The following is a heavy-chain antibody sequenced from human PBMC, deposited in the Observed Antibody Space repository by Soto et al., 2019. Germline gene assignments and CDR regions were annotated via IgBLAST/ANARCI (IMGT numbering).Heavy chain of an antibody. CDR2: IKQDGSEK. D-gene: IGHD2-2*01. J-gene: IGHJ4*02. CDR3: ARQADIVVVPAASFLPPGYFDY. Sequence: PGGSLRLSCAASGFTFSSYWMSWVHQAPGKGLEWVANIKQDGSEKYYVDSVKGRFTISRDNAKNSLYLQMNSLRAEDTAVYYCARQADIVVVPAASFLPPGYFDYWGQGTLVTVSS. CDR1: GFTFSSYW. V-gene: IGHV3-7*05.